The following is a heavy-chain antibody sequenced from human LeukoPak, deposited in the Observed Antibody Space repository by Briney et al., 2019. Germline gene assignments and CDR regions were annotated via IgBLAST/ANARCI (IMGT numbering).Heavy chain of an antibody. Sequence: ASVKVSCKASGYTFTGYYMHWVRQAPGQGLEWMGWINPNSGGTNYAQKFQGRVTMTRDTSISTAYMELSRLRSDDTAVYYCAREAPRVLCGGDCYYNDYWGQGTLVTVSS. CDR1: GYTFTGYY. CDR3: AREAPRVLCGGDCYYNDY. J-gene: IGHJ4*02. D-gene: IGHD2-21*02. CDR2: INPNSGGT. V-gene: IGHV1-2*02.